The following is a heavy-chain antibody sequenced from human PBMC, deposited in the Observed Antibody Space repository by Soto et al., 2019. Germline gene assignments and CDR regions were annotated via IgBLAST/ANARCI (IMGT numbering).Heavy chain of an antibody. CDR3: EKVIGQLVSGPFDG. V-gene: IGHV3-9*01. D-gene: IGHD6-6*01. CDR1: GFTFDDYG. CDR2: ITWNSGNS. Sequence: GGSLRLSCAASGFTFDDYGMHWVRQGPGEGLEWVSGITWNSGNSEYADSVKGRFTISRDNAKNSLYLEMNSLRAEDTALYYWEKVIGQLVSGPFDGWGQETRSPS. J-gene: IGHJ4*02.